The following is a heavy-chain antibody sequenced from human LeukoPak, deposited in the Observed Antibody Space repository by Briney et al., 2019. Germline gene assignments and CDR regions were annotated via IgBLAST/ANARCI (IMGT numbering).Heavy chain of an antibody. D-gene: IGHD6-6*01. CDR1: GYTFTGYY. V-gene: IGHV1-2*02. J-gene: IGHJ6*03. CDR2: INPNSGGT. CDR3: ARDQHEYSSSSGLSYYYYYMDV. Sequence: GASVKVSCKASGYTFTGYYMHWVRQAPGQGLEWMGWINPNSGGTNYAQKFQGRVTMTRDTSISTAYMELIRLRSDDTAVYYCARDQHEYSSSSGLSYYYYYMDVWGKGTTVTVSS.